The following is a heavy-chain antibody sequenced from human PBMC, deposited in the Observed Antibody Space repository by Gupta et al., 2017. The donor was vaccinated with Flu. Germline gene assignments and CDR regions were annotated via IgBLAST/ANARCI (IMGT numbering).Heavy chain of an antibody. CDR1: GYY. Sequence: GYYMHWVRQAPGQGLEWMGWINPNSGGTNYAQKFQGRVTMTRDTSISTAYMELSRLRSDDTAVYYCARDPGVAVAAPPDYWGQGTLVTVSS. CDR3: ARDPGVAVAAPPDY. V-gene: IGHV1-2*02. D-gene: IGHD6-19*01. CDR2: INPNSGGT. J-gene: IGHJ4*02.